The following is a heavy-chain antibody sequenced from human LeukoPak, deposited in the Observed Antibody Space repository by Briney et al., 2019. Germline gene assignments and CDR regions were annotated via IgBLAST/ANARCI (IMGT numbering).Heavy chain of an antibody. J-gene: IGHJ3*02. Sequence: GGSLRLSCAASGFTFSSYGMSWVRQAPGKGLEWVSAISGSGGSTYYADSVKGRFTISRDNSKNTLYLQMNSLRAEDTAVYYCARVLRYFDWLPEDAFDIWGQGTMVTVSS. V-gene: IGHV3-23*01. D-gene: IGHD3-9*01. CDR3: ARVLRYFDWLPEDAFDI. CDR1: GFTFSSYG. CDR2: ISGSGGST.